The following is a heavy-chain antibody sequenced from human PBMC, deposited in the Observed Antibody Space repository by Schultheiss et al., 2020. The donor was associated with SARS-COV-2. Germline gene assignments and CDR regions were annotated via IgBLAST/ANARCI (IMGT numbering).Heavy chain of an antibody. Sequence: GGSLRLSCAASGFTFSSYAMSWVRQAPGKGLEWVSAISGSGGSTYYADSVKGRFTISRDNSKNTLYLQMNSLRAEDTAVYYCAKPVVKAARPRDWFDPRGQGTLVTVAS. CDR3: AKPVVKAARPRDWFDP. CDR2: ISGSGGST. D-gene: IGHD6-6*01. CDR1: GFTFSSYA. J-gene: IGHJ5*02. V-gene: IGHV3-23*01.